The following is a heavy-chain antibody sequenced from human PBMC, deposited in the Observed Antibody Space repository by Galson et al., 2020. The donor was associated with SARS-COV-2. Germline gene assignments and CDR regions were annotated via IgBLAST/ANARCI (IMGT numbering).Heavy chain of an antibody. CDR1: GYKFTTYG. Sequence: ASVKVSCKASGYKFTTYGITWVRQAPGQGLEWMGWISAYNGNTNYAQKFQGRVTMTTDTSTSTVHMEVRSLKTDDTAVYYCARDSLYCRGGTCYVTSYYYHHGMDVWGQGTTVTVSS. J-gene: IGHJ6*02. D-gene: IGHD2-15*01. CDR2: ISAYNGNT. V-gene: IGHV1-18*01. CDR3: ARDSLYCRGGTCYVTSYYYHHGMDV.